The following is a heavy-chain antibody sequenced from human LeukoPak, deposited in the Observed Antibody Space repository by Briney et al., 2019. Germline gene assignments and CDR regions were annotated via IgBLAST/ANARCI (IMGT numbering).Heavy chain of an antibody. CDR3: AKSLGLREDY. D-gene: IGHD4-17*01. J-gene: IGHJ4*02. CDR2: ISGSGGSI. Sequence: GGSLRLSCAASGFTFNSYVMTWVRQAPGKGLEWVSGISGSGGSIHYADSVKGRFTIFRDNSKNTPFLQMDSLRVEDKAVYYCAKSLGLREDYWGQGTRVIVSS. V-gene: IGHV3-23*01. CDR1: GFTFNSYV.